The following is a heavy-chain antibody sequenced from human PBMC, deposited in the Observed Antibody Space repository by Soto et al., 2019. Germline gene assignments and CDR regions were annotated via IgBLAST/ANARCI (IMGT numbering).Heavy chain of an antibody. CDR1: GGSFSGYY. CDR3: ARGGNWLFDY. J-gene: IGHJ4*02. D-gene: IGHD1-1*01. CDR2: INHSGST. Sequence: PSETLSLTCAVYGGSFSGYYWSWIRQPPGKGLEWIGEINHSGSTNYNPSLKSRVTISLDTSESQFSLKLRSVTAADTAVYYCARGGNWLFDYWGQGTLVTVSS. V-gene: IGHV4-34*01.